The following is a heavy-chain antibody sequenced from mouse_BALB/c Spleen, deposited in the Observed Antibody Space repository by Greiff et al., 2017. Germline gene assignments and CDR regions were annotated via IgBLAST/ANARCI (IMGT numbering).Heavy chain of an antibody. CDR2: ISSGGGNT. CDR3: ARDYYGSSSLFAY. V-gene: IGHV5-9*03. CDR1: GFTFSSYT. Sequence: EVKLVESGGGLVKPGGSLKLSCAASGFTFSSYTMSWVRQTPEKRLEWVATISSGGGNTYYPDSVKGRFTISRDNAKNNLYLQMSSLRSEDTALYYCARDYYGSSSLFAYWGQGTLVTVSA. J-gene: IGHJ3*01. D-gene: IGHD1-1*01.